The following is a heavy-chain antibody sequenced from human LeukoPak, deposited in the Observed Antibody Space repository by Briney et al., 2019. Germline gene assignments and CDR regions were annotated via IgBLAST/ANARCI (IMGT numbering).Heavy chain of an antibody. D-gene: IGHD4-23*01. Sequence: PSETLSLTCTVSGGSISSSSYYWGWLPQPPGQGLEWIGSFYYSGSTYYNPSLKSRVTISVDTSKNQFSLKLSSVTAADTAVYYCARGEMSVVPYIEGRNWFDPWGQGTLVTVSS. CDR2: FYYSGST. CDR1: GGSISSSSYY. CDR3: ARGEMSVVPYIEGRNWFDP. V-gene: IGHV4-39*01. J-gene: IGHJ5*02.